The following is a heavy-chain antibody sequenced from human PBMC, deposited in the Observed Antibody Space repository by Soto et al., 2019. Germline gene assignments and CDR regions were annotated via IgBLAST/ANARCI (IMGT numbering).Heavy chain of an antibody. Sequence: GGSLRLSCAASGFTFSSYSMNWVRQAPGKGLEWVSSISSSSSYIYYADSVKGRFTISRDNSKNSLYLTMNSLRAEDTAVYYGERVGMYRGKVTWATGDSRGPLDYWGQGTLVTVSS. D-gene: IGHD7-27*01. CDR1: GFTFSSYS. CDR3: ERVGMYRGKVTWATGDSRGPLDY. CDR2: ISSSSSYI. J-gene: IGHJ4*02. V-gene: IGHV3-21*01.